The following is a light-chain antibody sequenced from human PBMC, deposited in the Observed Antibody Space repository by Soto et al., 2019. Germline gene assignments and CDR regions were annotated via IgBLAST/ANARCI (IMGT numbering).Light chain of an antibody. CDR2: EAS. Sequence: EIVLTQSPATLSLSPGERATLSCRASQDITTYLAWYQHRPGQGPRLLIYEASKRATGIPVRFSGSGSGTDFTLTISSLEPEDFGVYYCQQRHTWPTTFGGGAKVEI. CDR3: QQRHTWPTT. CDR1: QDITTY. J-gene: IGKJ4*01. V-gene: IGKV3-11*01.